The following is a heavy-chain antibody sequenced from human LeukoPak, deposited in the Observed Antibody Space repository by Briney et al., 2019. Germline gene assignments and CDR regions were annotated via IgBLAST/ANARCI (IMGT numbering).Heavy chain of an antibody. Sequence: ASVKVSCKASGGTFSSYAISWVRQAPGQGLEWMGGVIPIFGTANYAQKFQGRVTITADESTSTAYMELRSLRSDDTAVYYCARDADSSGWYDYWGQGTLVTVSS. CDR2: VIPIFGTA. V-gene: IGHV1-69*13. CDR1: GGTFSSYA. D-gene: IGHD6-19*01. J-gene: IGHJ4*02. CDR3: ARDADSSGWYDY.